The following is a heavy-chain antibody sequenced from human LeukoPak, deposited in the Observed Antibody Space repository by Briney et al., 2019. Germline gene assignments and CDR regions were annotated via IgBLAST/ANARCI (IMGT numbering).Heavy chain of an antibody. CDR1: GYTLTSYG. V-gene: IGHV1-18*01. Sequence: ASVKVSCKASGYTLTSYGISWVRQAPGQGLEWMGWISAYNGNTNYAQKLQGRVTMTTDTSTSTAYMELRSLRSDDTAVDYCARDARLNNYCSGGSCYFDYWGQGTLVTVSS. D-gene: IGHD2-15*01. CDR3: ARDARLNNYCSGGSCYFDY. CDR2: ISAYNGNT. J-gene: IGHJ4*02.